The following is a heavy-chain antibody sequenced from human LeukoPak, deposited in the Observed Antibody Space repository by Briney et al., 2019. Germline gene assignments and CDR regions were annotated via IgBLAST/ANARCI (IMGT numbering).Heavy chain of an antibody. J-gene: IGHJ4*02. Sequence: PSETLSLTCAVYGGSFSGYYWSWIRQPPGKGLELIGEINHSGSTNYNPSLKSRVTISVDTSKNQFSLKLSSVTAADTAVYYCARGAIVVVPAAIWGFDYWGQGTLVTVSS. V-gene: IGHV4-34*01. CDR1: GGSFSGYY. D-gene: IGHD2-2*02. CDR3: ARGAIVVVPAAIWGFDY. CDR2: INHSGST.